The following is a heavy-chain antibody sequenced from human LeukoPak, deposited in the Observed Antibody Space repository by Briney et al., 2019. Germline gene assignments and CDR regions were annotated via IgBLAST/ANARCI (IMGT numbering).Heavy chain of an antibody. D-gene: IGHD5-24*01. CDR3: AKDRDGDGWDYYYYMDV. J-gene: IGHJ6*03. Sequence: PSETLSLTCAVYGGSFSGYYWSWIRQPPGKGLEWIGEINHSGSTNYNPSLKSRVTISVDTSKNQFSLKLSSVTAADTAVYYCAKDRDGDGWDYYYYMDVWGKGTTVTISS. CDR1: GGSFSGYY. CDR2: INHSGST. V-gene: IGHV4-34*01.